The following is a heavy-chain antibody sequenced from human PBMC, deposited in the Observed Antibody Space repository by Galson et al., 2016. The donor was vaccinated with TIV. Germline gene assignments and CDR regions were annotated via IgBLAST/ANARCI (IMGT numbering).Heavy chain of an antibody. CDR2: ISTSSSYR. J-gene: IGHJ3*02. CDR1: GFTFSSYS. Sequence: SLRLSCAASGFTFSSYSMNWVRQAPGKGLAWVSCISTSSSYRYYADSVKGRSTVSRDNAKNSLYLQMNSLTAEDTAVYFCVRDYTAYDSSGDGFDIWGQGTMVTVSS. CDR3: VRDYTAYDSSGDGFDI. D-gene: IGHD3-22*01. V-gene: IGHV3-21*01.